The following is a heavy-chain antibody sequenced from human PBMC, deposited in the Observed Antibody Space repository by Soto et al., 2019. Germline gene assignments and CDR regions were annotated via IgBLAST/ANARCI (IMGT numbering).Heavy chain of an antibody. Sequence: ASVKVSCKASGGTFSSYAISWVRQAPGQGREWMGGIIPIFGTANYAQKSQGRVTITADESTSTAYMELSSLRSEDTAVYYCAREKQLLSYYYYGVDVWVQGTTVTVSS. D-gene: IGHD2-2*01. V-gene: IGHV1-69*13. CDR1: GGTFSSYA. CDR3: AREKQLLSYYYYGVDV. CDR2: IIPIFGTA. J-gene: IGHJ6*02.